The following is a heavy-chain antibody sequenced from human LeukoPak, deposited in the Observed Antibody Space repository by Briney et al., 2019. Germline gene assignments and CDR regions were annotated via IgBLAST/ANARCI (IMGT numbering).Heavy chain of an antibody. Sequence: GGSLRPSCAASGFTFSSSTMNWVRRAPGKGLEWVSSISSGSDYIYYADSVKGRFTISRDNAKNSLYLQMNSLRAEDTAVYYCVRIPNSANFPNWFDPWGQGTLVTVSS. J-gene: IGHJ5*02. V-gene: IGHV3-21*01. CDR2: ISSGSDYI. CDR3: VRIPNSANFPNWFDP. CDR1: GFTFSSST. D-gene: IGHD4/OR15-4a*01.